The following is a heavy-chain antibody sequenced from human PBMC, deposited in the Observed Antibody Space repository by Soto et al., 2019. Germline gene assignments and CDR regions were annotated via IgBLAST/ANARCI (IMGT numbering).Heavy chain of an antibody. D-gene: IGHD5-18*01. V-gene: IGHV3-53*04. Sequence: GGSLRLSCAASGFTVSSNYMSWVRQAPGKGLEWVSVIYSGGSTYYADSVKGRFTISRHNSKNTLYLQMNSLRAEDTAVYYCAREYRIRSAASFMDVWGKGTTVTVSS. J-gene: IGHJ6*03. CDR2: IYSGGST. CDR1: GFTVSSNY. CDR3: AREYRIRSAASFMDV.